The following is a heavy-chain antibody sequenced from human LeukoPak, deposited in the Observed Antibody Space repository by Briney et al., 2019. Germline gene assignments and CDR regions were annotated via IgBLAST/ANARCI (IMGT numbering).Heavy chain of an antibody. CDR1: GYILSSYN. D-gene: IGHD2-21*02. CDR2: INPSGGDT. V-gene: IGHV1-46*01. CDR3: ARTYCAEDCSIRYFDY. Sequence: ASVKVSCKASGYILSSYNMHWVRQAPGQGLEWLGIINPSGGDTKYAQKFQGRVTLTRDKSASTVYMELSSLTSDDTAVYYCARTYCAEDCSIRYFDYWGQGTLVTVSS. J-gene: IGHJ4*02.